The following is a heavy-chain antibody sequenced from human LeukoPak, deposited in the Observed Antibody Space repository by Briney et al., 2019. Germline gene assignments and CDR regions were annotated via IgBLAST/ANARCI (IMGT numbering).Heavy chain of an antibody. J-gene: IGHJ3*02. CDR3: ARTGGRKWTHRGPFDI. Sequence: GSSVKVSCKASGGTFSSYAISWVRQAPGQGLEWMGRIIPIFGTANYAQKFQGRVTITADKSTSTAYMELSSLRSEDTAVYYCARTGGRKWTHRGPFDIWGHGTMATVSS. V-gene: IGHV1-69*06. CDR1: GGTFSSYA. D-gene: IGHD1-14*01. CDR2: IIPIFGTA.